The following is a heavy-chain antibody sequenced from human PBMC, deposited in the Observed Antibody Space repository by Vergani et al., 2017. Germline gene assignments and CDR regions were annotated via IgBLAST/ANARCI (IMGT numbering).Heavy chain of an antibody. CDR1: GFTFSSYW. CDR3: TRHGTVAGTGYWYFDL. J-gene: IGHJ2*01. CDR2: IKQDGSEK. Sequence: EVQLVESGGGLVQPGGSLRLSCAASGFTFSSYWMSWVRQAPGKGLEWVANIKQDGSEKYYVDSVKGRFTISRDNAKNSLYLQMNSLRAEDTAVYYCTRHGTVAGTGYWYFDLWGRGTLVTVSS. D-gene: IGHD6-19*01. V-gene: IGHV3-7*03.